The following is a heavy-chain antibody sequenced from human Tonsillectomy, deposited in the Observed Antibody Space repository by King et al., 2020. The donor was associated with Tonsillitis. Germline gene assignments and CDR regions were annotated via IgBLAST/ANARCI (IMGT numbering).Heavy chain of an antibody. CDR3: AAFDIGQMPNYFDS. Sequence: QEQLVQSGVEVKKPGASVKVSCKVSGYTLTELSIHWVRQAPGKGLEWMGGFDPENGETIYAQKFQGRVTMTEDTSTDTAYMQLSSLRSEDTAVYYCAAFDIGQMPNYFDSWGQGTLVPVSS. J-gene: IGHJ4*02. CDR1: GYTLTELS. CDR2: FDPENGET. V-gene: IGHV1-24*01. D-gene: IGHD5-24*01.